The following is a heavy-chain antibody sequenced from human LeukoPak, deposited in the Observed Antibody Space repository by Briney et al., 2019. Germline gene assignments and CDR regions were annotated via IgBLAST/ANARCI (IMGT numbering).Heavy chain of an antibody. J-gene: IGHJ4*02. V-gene: IGHV1-69*05. D-gene: IGHD3-22*01. CDR1: GGTFSSYA. Sequence: SAKVSCKASGGTFSSYAISWVRQAPGQGLEWMGRIIPIFGTANYAQKFQGRVTITTDESTSTAYVELSSLRSEDTAVYYCARATLPRTYYDSSGYYSYPFDYWGQGTLVTVSS. CDR2: IIPIFGTA. CDR3: ARATLPRTYYDSSGYYSYPFDY.